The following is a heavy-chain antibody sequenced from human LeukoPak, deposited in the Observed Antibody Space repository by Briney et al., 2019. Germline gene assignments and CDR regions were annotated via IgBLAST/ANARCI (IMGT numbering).Heavy chain of an antibody. CDR3: ARGGTAMVFFDY. V-gene: IGHV1-69*04. CDR1: GGTFSSYA. CDR2: IIPILGIA. Sequence: GASVKVSCKASGGTFSSYAISWVRQAPGPGLEWLGRIIPILGIANYAQKFKGRVTITADKSTSTAYMELSSLGSEDTAVYYCARGGTAMVFFDYWGQGTLVTVSS. D-gene: IGHD5-18*01. J-gene: IGHJ4*02.